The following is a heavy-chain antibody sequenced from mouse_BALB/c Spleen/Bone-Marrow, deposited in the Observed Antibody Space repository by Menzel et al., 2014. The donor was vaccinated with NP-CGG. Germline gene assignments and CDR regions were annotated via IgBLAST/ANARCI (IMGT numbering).Heavy chain of an antibody. V-gene: IGHV1-54*01. CDR1: GYAFXDYL. CDR3: ARYDGYFDY. Sequence: QVQLQQSGAELVRPGTSVKVSCKASGYAFXDYLMEWLKQRPGQGLEWIGVINPGSGSTNYNEKFKDKATLTADKSSSTAYMQLSSLTSDDSAVYFCARYDGYFDYWGQGTILTVFS. CDR2: INPGSGST. J-gene: IGHJ2*01. D-gene: IGHD2-3*01.